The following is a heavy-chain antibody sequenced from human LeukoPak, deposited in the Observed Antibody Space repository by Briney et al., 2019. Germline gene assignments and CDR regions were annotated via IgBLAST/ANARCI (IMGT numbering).Heavy chain of an antibody. Sequence: KPSETLSLTCAVSGYSISSGYYWGWIRQPPGQGLEWIGSIYHSGSTYYNPSLKSRFTISVETCKNKFCLKMNSVTAADTAVYYCARHWDSGSYVDYWGQGTLVTVSS. CDR2: IYHSGST. J-gene: IGHJ4*02. D-gene: IGHD1-26*01. CDR3: ARHWDSGSYVDY. V-gene: IGHV4-38-2*01. CDR1: GYSISSGYY.